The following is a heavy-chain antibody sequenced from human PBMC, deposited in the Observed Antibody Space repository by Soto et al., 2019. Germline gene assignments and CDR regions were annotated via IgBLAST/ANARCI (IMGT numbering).Heavy chain of an antibody. V-gene: IGHV3-23*01. J-gene: IGHJ4*02. D-gene: IGHD2-15*01. CDR2: IRGSGGST. CDR3: AKDLVWETVVGTSRYYFDS. CDR1: GFTFSSYS. Sequence: GGSLRLSCAASGFTFSSYSMSWVRQAPGKGLEWVSTIRGSGGSTYYADSVKGRFAISRDNSKNTLYLQMNSLRAEDSAVYYCAKDLVWETVVGTSRYYFDSWGQGTLVTVSS.